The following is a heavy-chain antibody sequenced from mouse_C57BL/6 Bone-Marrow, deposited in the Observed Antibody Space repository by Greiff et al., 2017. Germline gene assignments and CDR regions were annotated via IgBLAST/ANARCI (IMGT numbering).Heavy chain of an antibody. CDR3: ARGGWSWFAY. J-gene: IGHJ3*01. Sequence: EVKLQESGPVLVKPGASVKMSCKASGYTFTDYYMNWVKQSHGKSLEWIGVINPYNGGTSYNQKFKGKATLTVDKSSSTAYMELNSLTSEDSAVYYCARGGWSWFAYWGQGTLVTVSA. V-gene: IGHV1-19*01. D-gene: IGHD3-3*01. CDR1: GYTFTDYY. CDR2: INPYNGGT.